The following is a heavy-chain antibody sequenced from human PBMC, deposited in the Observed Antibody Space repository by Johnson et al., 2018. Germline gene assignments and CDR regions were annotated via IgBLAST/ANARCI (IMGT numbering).Heavy chain of an antibody. CDR3: ARSIVVSRGAFDI. J-gene: IGHJ3*02. CDR2: IDSSSSYI. D-gene: IGHD3-22*01. Sequence: VRLQESGGGLVKPGGSLRLSCAASGFTFSSYSMNWVRQAPGKGLEWVSSIDSSSSYILYADSVKGRFTISRDNAQHSLYLQMDSLRAEDTAVYFCARSIVVSRGAFDIWGQGTVVTVSS. V-gene: IGHV3-21*01. CDR1: GFTFSSYS.